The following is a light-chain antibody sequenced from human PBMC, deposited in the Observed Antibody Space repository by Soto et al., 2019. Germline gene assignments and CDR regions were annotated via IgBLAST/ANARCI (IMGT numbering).Light chain of an antibody. V-gene: IGKV4-1*01. CDR2: WAS. Sequence: DIQMTQSPSSLSASVGDRVTITCRASQSISSYLNWYQQKPGQPPKLLIYWASTRESGVPDRFSGSGSGTDFTLTISSLQAEDVAVYYCHQYYTTPLTFGPGTKVDIK. CDR3: HQYYTTPLT. J-gene: IGKJ3*01. CDR1: QSISSY.